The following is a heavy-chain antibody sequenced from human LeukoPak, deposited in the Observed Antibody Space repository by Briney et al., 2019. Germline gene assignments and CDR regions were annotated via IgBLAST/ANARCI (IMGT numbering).Heavy chain of an antibody. V-gene: IGHV4-59*01. CDR2: FYDTRSP. D-gene: IGHD3-10*01. Sequence: KSSETLSLTCTVSGGSISLYYWSWIRQPPGKGLEWIGYFYDTRSPKYNPSLERRVTISVDMSRNQFSLNLTSVTAADTAVYYCARGRGSLTYWGQGTPATVSS. CDR1: GGSISLYY. CDR3: ARGRGSLTY. J-gene: IGHJ4*02.